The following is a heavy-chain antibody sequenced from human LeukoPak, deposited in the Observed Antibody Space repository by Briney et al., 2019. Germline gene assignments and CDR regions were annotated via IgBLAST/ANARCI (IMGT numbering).Heavy chain of an antibody. CDR2: IYHSGST. Sequence: PSETLSLTCAVSGGSISSSNWWSWVRQPPGKGLEWIGEIYHSGSTNYNPSLKSRVTISVDKSKNQFSLKLSSVTAADTAVYYCARLKYSGYLLDYGMDVWGQGTTVTVSS. CDR3: ARLKYSGYLLDYGMDV. V-gene: IGHV4-4*02. CDR1: GGSISSSNW. D-gene: IGHD5-12*01. J-gene: IGHJ6*02.